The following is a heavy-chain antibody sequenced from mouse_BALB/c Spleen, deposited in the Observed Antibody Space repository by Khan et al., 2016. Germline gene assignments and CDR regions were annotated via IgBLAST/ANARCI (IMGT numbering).Heavy chain of an antibody. J-gene: IGHJ3*01. Sequence: QVQLKQSGPELKKPGETVKISCKASGYTFTNYGMNWVKQAPGKGVKWMGWINTNTGEPTYAEEFKGRVAFSLETSASTAYLQINNLKNEDTATYFCAEDYYGSNWFAYWGQGTLVTVSA. CDR2: INTNTGEP. CDR1: GYTFTNYG. V-gene: IGHV9-3*02. D-gene: IGHD1-1*01. CDR3: AEDYYGSNWFAY.